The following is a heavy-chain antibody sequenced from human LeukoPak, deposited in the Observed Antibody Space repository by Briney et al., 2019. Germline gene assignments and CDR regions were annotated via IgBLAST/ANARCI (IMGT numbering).Heavy chain of an antibody. D-gene: IGHD3-22*01. CDR3: AKGGLVVAWYFDL. CDR1: GFTFSSYA. V-gene: IGHV3-23*01. CDR2: ISGSGSST. Sequence: GGSLRLSCAASGFTFSSYAMSWVRQAPGKGLEWVSTISGSGSSTYYADSVKGRFTISRDNSKNMLYLQMDSLRGDDTAQYYCAKGGLVVAWYFDLWGRGTLVAVSS. J-gene: IGHJ2*01.